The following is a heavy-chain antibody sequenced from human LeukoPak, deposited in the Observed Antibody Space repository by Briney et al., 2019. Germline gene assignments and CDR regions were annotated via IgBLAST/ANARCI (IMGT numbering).Heavy chain of an antibody. CDR1: GGSISSSSYY. CDR2: IYYSGST. D-gene: IGHD3-10*01. CDR3: AREAYGVRGGPTPPTGAFDI. Sequence: SETLSLTCTVSGGSISSSSYYWGWIRQPPGKGLEWIGSIYYSGSTYYNPSLKSRVTISVDTSKNQFSLKLSSVTAADTAVYYCAREAYGVRGGPTPPTGAFDIWGQGTMVTVSS. J-gene: IGHJ3*02. V-gene: IGHV4-39*07.